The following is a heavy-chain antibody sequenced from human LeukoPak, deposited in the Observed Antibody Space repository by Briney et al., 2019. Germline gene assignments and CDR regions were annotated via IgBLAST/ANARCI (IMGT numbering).Heavy chain of an antibody. Sequence: TAGGSLRLSCAASGFTFSSYSMNWVRQAPGKGLEWVSSISSSSSSIYYADSVKGRFTISRDNAKNSLYLQMNSLRAEDTAVYYCAREVPQYSGSHNYWGQGTLVTVSS. CDR1: GFTFSSYS. J-gene: IGHJ4*02. D-gene: IGHD1-26*01. V-gene: IGHV3-21*01. CDR2: ISSSSSSI. CDR3: AREVPQYSGSHNY.